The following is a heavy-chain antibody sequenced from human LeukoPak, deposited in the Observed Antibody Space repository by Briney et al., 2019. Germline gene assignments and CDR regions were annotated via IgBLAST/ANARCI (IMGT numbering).Heavy chain of an antibody. Sequence: GESLKISCKGSGYSFTSYWIGWVRQMPGKGLECMGIIYPGDSDTRYSPSFQGQVTISADKSITTAYLRWSSLKASDTAMYYCVRMTTVTTSDYWGQGTLVTVSS. D-gene: IGHD4-17*01. CDR1: GYSFTSYW. CDR2: IYPGDSDT. V-gene: IGHV5-51*01. J-gene: IGHJ4*02. CDR3: VRMTTVTTSDY.